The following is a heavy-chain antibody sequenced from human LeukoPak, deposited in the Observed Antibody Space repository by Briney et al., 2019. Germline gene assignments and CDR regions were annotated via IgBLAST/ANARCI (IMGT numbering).Heavy chain of an antibody. CDR2: IYYSGST. J-gene: IGHJ4*02. V-gene: IGHV4-39*02. CDR3: ARDRSHYYDSSGYDY. CDR1: GGSISSSSYY. Sequence: AETLSLTCTVSGGSISSSSYYWGWIRQPPGKGLEWIGSIYYSGSTYYNPSLKSRVTISVDTSKNQFSLKLSSVTAADTAVYYCARDRSHYYDSSGYDYWGQGTLVTVSS. D-gene: IGHD3-22*01.